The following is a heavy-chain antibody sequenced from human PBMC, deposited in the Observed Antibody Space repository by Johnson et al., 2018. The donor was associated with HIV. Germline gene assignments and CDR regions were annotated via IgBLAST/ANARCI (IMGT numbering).Heavy chain of an antibody. CDR1: GFTVSIHY. Sequence: VPPVQSLGGFVQPVGSLRLSCAASGFTVSIHYMSWVRQAPGKGLEWVANIKQDGSENYYVDSVKGRFTISRDNAKNSLYVQMNSLRAEDTAVYYCARQLGSDAFDIWGQGTMVTVSS. D-gene: IGHD7-27*01. CDR3: ARQLGSDAFDI. V-gene: IGHV3-7*01. J-gene: IGHJ3*02. CDR2: IKQDGSEN.